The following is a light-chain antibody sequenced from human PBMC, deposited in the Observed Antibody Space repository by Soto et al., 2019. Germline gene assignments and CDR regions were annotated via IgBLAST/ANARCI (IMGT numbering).Light chain of an antibody. CDR2: KAS. V-gene: IGKV1-5*03. J-gene: IGKJ1*01. Sequence: IQLTQSPSTLSASVGDRVSITCRASQGISRWLAWYQHKPGKAPNLLIYKASVLESGVPSRFSGSGPWTDCTLTNTSLQPDDFATYYCQPDYSYSRTVGRGTKVEI. CDR3: QPDYSYSRT. CDR1: QGISRW.